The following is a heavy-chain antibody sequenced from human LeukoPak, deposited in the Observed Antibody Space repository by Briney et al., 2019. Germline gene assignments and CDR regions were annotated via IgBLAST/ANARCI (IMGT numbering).Heavy chain of an antibody. CDR2: ITSSGTYI. Sequence: GGSLRLSCATSGFTFNNYNMNWVRQAPGRALEWVSSITSSGTYIFYADSVKGRFTISRDNAKNSLYPQMNSLRAEDTAVYYCARGSFHYGSGTSYYYYMDVWGKGTTVTVSS. V-gene: IGHV3-21*01. CDR1: GFTFNNYN. CDR3: ARGSFHYGSGTSYYYYMDV. D-gene: IGHD3-10*01. J-gene: IGHJ6*03.